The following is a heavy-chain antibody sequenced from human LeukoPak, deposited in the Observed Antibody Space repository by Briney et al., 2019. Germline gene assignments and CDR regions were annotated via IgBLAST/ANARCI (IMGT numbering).Heavy chain of an antibody. CDR1: GFTFSSYG. D-gene: IGHD6-13*01. CDR2: ISYDGSNK. CDR3: ASFTIAAAGTFRFDP. V-gene: IGHV3-30*03. Sequence: GGSLRLSCAASGFTFSSYGMHWVRQAPGKGLEWVAVISYDGSNKYYADSVKGRFTISRDNSKNTLYLQMNSLRAEDTAVYYCASFTIAAAGTFRFDPWGQGTLVTVSS. J-gene: IGHJ5*02.